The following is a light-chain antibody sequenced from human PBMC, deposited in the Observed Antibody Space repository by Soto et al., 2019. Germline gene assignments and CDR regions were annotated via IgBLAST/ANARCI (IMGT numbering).Light chain of an antibody. Sequence: DILLTQSPSALSASLGGRVTLTCRTSQTINNWLAWYQQKPGKAPKLLIHKTSILESGVPSRFSGNGSGTEFTLTLSSLQPDDVATYYCQQYKTTFGPGTKVDIK. CDR2: KTS. CDR3: QQYKTT. V-gene: IGKV1-5*03. J-gene: IGKJ3*01. CDR1: QTINNW.